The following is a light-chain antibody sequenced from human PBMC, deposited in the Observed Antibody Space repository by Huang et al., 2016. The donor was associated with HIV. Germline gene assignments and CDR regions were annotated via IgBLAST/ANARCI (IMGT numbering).Light chain of an antibody. CDR2: AAS. CDR1: QSVNTN. Sequence: VMMSQSPATLAASPGERVTLSCGASQSVNTNLAWYQQKPGQPPRRLIYAASTRANGVPARFAGSGAGTEFTLTIDSLQSDDFAVYYCQQYNKWPPEYTFGQGTRLEIK. J-gene: IGKJ2*01. V-gene: IGKV3-15*01. CDR3: QQYNKWPPEYT.